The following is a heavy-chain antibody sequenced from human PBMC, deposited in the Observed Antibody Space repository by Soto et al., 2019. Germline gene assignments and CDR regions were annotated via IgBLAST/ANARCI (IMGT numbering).Heavy chain of an antibody. D-gene: IGHD3-22*01. CDR3: ARGRYFDSSGGCANY. J-gene: IGHJ4*02. V-gene: IGHV3-23*01. Sequence: DVKLLESGGGLVPPGASARLSCLTSGFIFDNYAMSWVRQSPGRRLEWVAAISGSGHATYYTQSVQGRFIISRDKSKKTVFLQMNNLRAEDTAVYYCARGRYFDSSGGCANYWGLGTLVTVSS. CDR1: GFIFDNYA. CDR2: ISGSGHAT.